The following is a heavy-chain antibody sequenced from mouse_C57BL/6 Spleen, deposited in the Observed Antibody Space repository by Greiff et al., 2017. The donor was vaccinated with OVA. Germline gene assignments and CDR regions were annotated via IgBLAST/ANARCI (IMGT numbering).Heavy chain of an antibody. CDR1: GYTFTDYN. CDR3: ARMGHYGSSYGYFDV. Sequence: EVKLVESGPELVKPGASVKMSCKASGYTFTDYNMHWVKQSHGKSLEWIGYINPNNGGTSYNQKFKGKATLTVNKSSSTAYMELRSLTSEDSAVYYCARMGHYGSSYGYFDVWGTGTTVTVSS. J-gene: IGHJ1*03. V-gene: IGHV1-22*01. CDR2: INPNNGGT. D-gene: IGHD1-1*01.